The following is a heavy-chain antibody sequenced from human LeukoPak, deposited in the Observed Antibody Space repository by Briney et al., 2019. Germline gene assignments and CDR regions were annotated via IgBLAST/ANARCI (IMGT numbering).Heavy chain of an antibody. CDR3: ARVYYGSGSPRHFDY. J-gene: IGHJ4*02. CDR2: ISSRGTTI. D-gene: IGHD3-10*01. V-gene: IGHV3-11*01. CDR1: GFSFSDYY. Sequence: GGSLRLSCAASGFSFSDYYVSWIRQAPGKGLECVSYISSRGTTIYYADSVKGRFTISRENAKNSLYLQMSSLRAEDTAVYYCARVYYGSGSPRHFDYWGQGTLVTVSS.